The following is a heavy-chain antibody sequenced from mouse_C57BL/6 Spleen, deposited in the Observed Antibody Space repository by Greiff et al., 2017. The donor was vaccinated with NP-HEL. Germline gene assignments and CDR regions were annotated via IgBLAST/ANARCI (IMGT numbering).Heavy chain of an antibody. V-gene: IGHV14-4*01. CDR2: IDPENGDT. J-gene: IGHJ2*01. CDR1: GFNIKDDY. CDR3: TTGLNYPDY. D-gene: IGHD2-1*01. Sequence: EVQVVESGAELVRPGASVKLSCTASGFNIKDDYMHWVKQRPEQGLEWIGWIDPENGDTEYASKFQGKATITADTSSNTAYLPLSSLTSEDTTVYYCTTGLNYPDYWGQGTTLTVSS.